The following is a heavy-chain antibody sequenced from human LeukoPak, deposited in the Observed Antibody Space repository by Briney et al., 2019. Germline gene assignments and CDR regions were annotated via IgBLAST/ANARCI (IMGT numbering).Heavy chain of an antibody. CDR2: ISSSGSTI. Sequence: PGGSLRLSCAASGFTFSSYEMNWVRQAPGKGLEWVSYISSSGSTIYYADSVKGRFTISRENAKNSLYLQTNSLRAEDTAVYYCARFFMLRYFDWLPYFDYWGQGTLVTVSS. CDR1: GFTFSSYE. V-gene: IGHV3-48*03. D-gene: IGHD3-9*01. J-gene: IGHJ4*02. CDR3: ARFFMLRYFDWLPYFDY.